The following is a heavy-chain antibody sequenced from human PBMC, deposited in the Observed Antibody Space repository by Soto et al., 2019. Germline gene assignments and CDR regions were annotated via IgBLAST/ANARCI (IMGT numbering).Heavy chain of an antibody. CDR1: GFTFSSYW. CDR3: ARAAPRGVVLMVYARYYYMDV. J-gene: IGHJ6*03. CDR2: IKQDGSEK. D-gene: IGHD2-8*01. V-gene: IGHV3-7*01. Sequence: GGSLRLSCAASGFTFSSYWMSWVRQAPGKGLEWVANIKQDGSEKYYVDSVKGRFTISRDNAKNSLYLQMNSLRAEDTAVYYCARAAPRGVVLMVYARYYYMDVWGKGTTVTVSS.